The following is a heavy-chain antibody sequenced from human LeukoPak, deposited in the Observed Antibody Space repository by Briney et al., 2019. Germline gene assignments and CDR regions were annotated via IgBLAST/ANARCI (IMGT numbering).Heavy chain of an antibody. D-gene: IGHD2-8*01. J-gene: IGHJ1*01. CDR1: GFTFSNYA. Sequence: GGSLRLSCAASGFTFSNYAMTWVRQAPGKGLEWVSSISGSGGSTFYADSVKGRFTISRDNSKNTLHLQLNSLRAEDTALYYCAKDRTSHRGIAEYFHHWGQGTLVTVSS. V-gene: IGHV3-23*01. CDR3: AKDRTSHRGIAEYFHH. CDR2: ISGSGGST.